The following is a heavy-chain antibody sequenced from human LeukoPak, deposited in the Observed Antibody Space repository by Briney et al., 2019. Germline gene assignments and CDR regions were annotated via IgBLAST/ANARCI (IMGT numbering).Heavy chain of an antibody. V-gene: IGHV3-9*01. CDR3: AKDMVRGVHGMDV. J-gene: IGHJ6*02. CDR1: GFTFDDYA. Sequence: GGSLRLSCAASGFTFDDYAMLWVRQAPGKGLEWVSGISWNSGSIGYADSVKGRFTISRDNAKNSLYLQMNSLRAEDTALYYCAKDMVRGVHGMDVWGQGTTVTVSS. CDR2: ISWNSGSI. D-gene: IGHD3-10*01.